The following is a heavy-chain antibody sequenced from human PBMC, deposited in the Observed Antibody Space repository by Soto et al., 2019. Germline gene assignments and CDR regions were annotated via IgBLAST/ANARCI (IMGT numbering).Heavy chain of an antibody. J-gene: IGHJ6*02. CDR2: ISAYNGNT. CDR3: ARRWDGDYVQGSYGMDV. CDR1: GYTFTSYG. D-gene: IGHD4-17*01. V-gene: IGHV1-18*01. Sequence: QVQLVQSGAEVKKPGASVKVSCKASGYTFTSYGISWVRQAPGQGLEWMGRISAYNGNTNYAQKLQGRVTMTTDTSTSTAYMELRSLRSDDTAVYYCARRWDGDYVQGSYGMDVWGQGTTVTVSS.